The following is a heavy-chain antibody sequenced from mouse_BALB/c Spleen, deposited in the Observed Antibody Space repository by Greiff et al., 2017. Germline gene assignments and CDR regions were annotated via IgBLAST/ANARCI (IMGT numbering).Heavy chain of an antibody. D-gene: IGHD3-1*01. CDR1: GYTFSSYW. Sequence: QVQLQQSGAELMKPGASVKISCKATGYTFSSYWIEWVKQRPGHGLEWIGEILPGSGSTNYNEKFKGKATFTADTSSNTAYMQLSSLTSEDSAVYYCARGSSGYYLDYWGQGTTLTVSS. CDR3: ARGSSGYYLDY. V-gene: IGHV1-9*01. CDR2: ILPGSGST. J-gene: IGHJ2*01.